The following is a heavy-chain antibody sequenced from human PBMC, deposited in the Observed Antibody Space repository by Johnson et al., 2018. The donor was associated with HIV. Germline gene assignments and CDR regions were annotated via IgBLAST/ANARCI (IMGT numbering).Heavy chain of an antibody. Sequence: QVQLVESGGGVVQPGRSLRLSCAASGFTFSGYPMHWVRQAPGKGLEWVAVISYDGSNKYYADSVKGRFTISRDNSKNTVFLQMNSLRAEDTALYYCARDCRISTSCLSFDIWGQGTRVTVSS. CDR3: ARDCRISTSCLSFDI. D-gene: IGHD3-3*02. V-gene: IGHV3-30*04. CDR2: ISYDGSNK. CDR1: GFTFSGYP. J-gene: IGHJ3*02.